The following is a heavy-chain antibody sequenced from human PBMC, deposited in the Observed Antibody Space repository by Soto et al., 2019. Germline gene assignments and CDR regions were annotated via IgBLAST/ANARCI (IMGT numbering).Heavy chain of an antibody. D-gene: IGHD6-13*01. CDR3: ATSPQQLAHCYYYYGMDV. CDR2: IIPIFGTA. CDR1: GGTFSSYA. V-gene: IGHV1-69*01. Sequence: QVQLVQSGAEVKKPGSSVKVSCKASGGTFSSYAISWVRQAPGQGLEWMGGIIPIFGTANYAQKFQGRVTITADESTSTAYMELSSLRSEDTAVYYCATSPQQLAHCYYYYGMDVWGQGTTVTVSS. J-gene: IGHJ6*02.